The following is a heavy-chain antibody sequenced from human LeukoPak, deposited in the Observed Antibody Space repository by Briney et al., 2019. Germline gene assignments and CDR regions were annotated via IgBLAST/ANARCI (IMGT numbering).Heavy chain of an antibody. J-gene: IGHJ3*02. CDR2: ISTSSSYI. CDR3: ARGTSTGWELLGAFDI. CDR1: GFTFSSYS. Sequence: GGSLRLSCAASGFTFSSYSMNWVRQAPGKGLEWVPSISTSSSYIYYADSVKGRFTISRDNARNSLYLQMNSLRAEDTAVYYCARGTSTGWELLGAFDIWGQGTMVTVSS. V-gene: IGHV3-21*01. D-gene: IGHD1-26*01.